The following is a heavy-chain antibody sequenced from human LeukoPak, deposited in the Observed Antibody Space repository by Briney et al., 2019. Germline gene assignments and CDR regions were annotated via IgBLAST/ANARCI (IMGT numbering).Heavy chain of an antibody. CDR2: IYYSGST. Sequence: PSETLSLTCTASGGSISSYYWSWIRQPPGKGLEWIGYIYYSGSTNYNPSLKRRVTISVDTSKNQFSLMLSSVTGADAAVYYCARVAVATRLGYFDYWGQGTLVTVSS. CDR1: GGSISSYY. D-gene: IGHD5-12*01. V-gene: IGHV4-59*01. J-gene: IGHJ4*02. CDR3: ARVAVATRLGYFDY.